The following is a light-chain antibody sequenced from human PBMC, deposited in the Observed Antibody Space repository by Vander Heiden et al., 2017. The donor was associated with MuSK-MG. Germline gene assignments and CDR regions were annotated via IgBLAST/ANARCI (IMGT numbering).Light chain of an antibody. CDR1: QSVSSN. J-gene: IGKJ4*01. V-gene: IGKV3-15*01. CDR2: GAS. CDR3: QQYNNWPPDT. Sequence: EIVMTQPPATLSVSPGERATLSCRASQSVSSNLAWYQQKPGQAPRLLIYGASTRATGIPARFSGSGYGTEFTLTISSRQSEDFAVYYCQQYNNWPPDTFGGGTKVEIK.